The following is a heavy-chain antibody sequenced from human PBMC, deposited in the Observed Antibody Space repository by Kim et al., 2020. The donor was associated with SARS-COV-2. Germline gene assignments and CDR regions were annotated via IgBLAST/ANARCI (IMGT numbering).Heavy chain of an antibody. CDR3: ARDLFSGEIDY. D-gene: IGHD3-10*01. CDR2: NT. V-gene: IGHV1-18*01. Sequence: NTTYAQKFQGRVTMTTDTSTSTAYMGLRSLRSDDTAVYYCARDLFSGEIDYWGQGTLVTVSS. J-gene: IGHJ4*02.